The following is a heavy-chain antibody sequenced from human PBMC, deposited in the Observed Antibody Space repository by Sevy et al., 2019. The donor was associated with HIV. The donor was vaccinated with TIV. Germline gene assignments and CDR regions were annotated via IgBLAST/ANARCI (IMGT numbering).Heavy chain of an antibody. V-gene: IGHV4-31*03. J-gene: IGHJ6*02. D-gene: IGHD3-22*01. CDR3: ASTRSTYYYDSSGYSAYYGMDV. Sequence: SETLSLTCTVSGGSISSGGYYWSWIRQHPGKGLEWIGYIYYSGSTYYNPSLKSRVTISVDTSKNQFSLKLSSVTAADTAVYYCASTRSTYYYDSSGYSAYYGMDVWGQGTTVTVSS. CDR2: IYYSGST. CDR1: GGSISSGGYY.